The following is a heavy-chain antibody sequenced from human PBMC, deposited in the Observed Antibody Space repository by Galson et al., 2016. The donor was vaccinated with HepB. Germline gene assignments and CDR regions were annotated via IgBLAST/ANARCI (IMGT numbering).Heavy chain of an antibody. CDR2: IGTYNGDT. CDR3: ARDRIKVVPPVIDWFDP. J-gene: IGHJ5*02. V-gene: IGHV1-18*04. D-gene: IGHD2-2*01. CDR1: GYTFTSYG. Sequence: SVKVSCKASGYTFTSYGISWVRQAPGQGLEWMGWIGTYNGDTNYAQKFQGRLTMTTDTSTTTAYMELRSLRFDDTAVDYCARDRIKVVPPVIDWFDPWGQGTLVTVSS.